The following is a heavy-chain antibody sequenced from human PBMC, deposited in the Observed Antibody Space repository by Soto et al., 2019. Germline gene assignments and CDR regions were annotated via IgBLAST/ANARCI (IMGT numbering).Heavy chain of an antibody. J-gene: IGHJ4*02. CDR1: GYRFTSYW. V-gene: IGHV5-51*01. CDR2: IYPGDSDT. Sequence: PGESLKISCEGSGYRFTSYWIGWVRQMPGKGLEWMGIIYPGDSDTRYSPSFQGQVTISADKSISTAYLQWSSLKASDTAMYYCARQTTNYDFWSGPYYFDYWGQGTLVTVSS. D-gene: IGHD3-3*01. CDR3: ARQTTNYDFWSGPYYFDY.